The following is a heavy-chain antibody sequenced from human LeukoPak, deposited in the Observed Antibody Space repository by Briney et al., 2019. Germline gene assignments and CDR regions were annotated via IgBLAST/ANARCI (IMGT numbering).Heavy chain of an antibody. CDR3: ARAGSSWYYFDY. CDR2: IIPIFGTA. V-gene: IGHV1-69*01. J-gene: IGHJ4*02. CDR1: GGTFSSYA. D-gene: IGHD6-13*01. Sequence: YSVKVSCKASGGTFSSYAISWVRQAPGQGLEWMGGIIPIFGTANYAQKFQGRVTITADESTSTAYMELSSLRSEDTAVYYCARAGSSWYYFDYWGQGTLVTVSS.